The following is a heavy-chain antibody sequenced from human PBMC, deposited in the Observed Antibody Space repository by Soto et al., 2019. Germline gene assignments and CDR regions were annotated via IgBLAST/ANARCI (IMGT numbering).Heavy chain of an antibody. CDR3: ARFYRYNIGSVGSYGMDV. V-gene: IGHV4-31*03. CDR2: ISYRGNT. J-gene: IGHJ6*02. CDR1: GGSISTGSYY. D-gene: IGHD3-10*01. Sequence: SETLSLTCTVSGGSISTGSYYWSWIRQHPVKGLEWIGCISYRGNTYYNPSLKSRLTISVDSSKNQFSLKLSSVTAADTAVFYCARFYRYNIGSVGSYGMDVWGQGTTVTVSS.